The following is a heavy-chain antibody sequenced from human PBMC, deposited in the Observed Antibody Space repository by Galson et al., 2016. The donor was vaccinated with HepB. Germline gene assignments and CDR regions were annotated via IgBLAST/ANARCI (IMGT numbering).Heavy chain of an antibody. J-gene: IGHJ4*02. D-gene: IGHD1-1*01. V-gene: IGHV3-23*01. Sequence: SLRLSCAASGFVFPNFGLSWVRQAPGKGLEWVASISTRRTTYYSDSVQGQFTISRDNSNNTLYLQMNGLRAEDTAVYYCAKERLVRRIFDHWGQGTLLTVSS. CDR2: ISTRRTT. CDR3: AKERLVRRIFDH. CDR1: GFVFPNFG.